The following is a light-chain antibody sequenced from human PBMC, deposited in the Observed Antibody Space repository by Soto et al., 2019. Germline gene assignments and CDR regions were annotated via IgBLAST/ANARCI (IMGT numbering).Light chain of an antibody. V-gene: IGKV1-6*01. Sequence: AIRMTQSPSSLSASVGDRVTITCWASQGIRNDLGWYQQKPGKAPKLLIYAASSLQSGVPSRFSGSGSGTDFTLTISILQPEDFATYYCLQDYNYSWTFGQGTKVEVK. CDR2: AAS. CDR1: QGIRND. J-gene: IGKJ1*01. CDR3: LQDYNYSWT.